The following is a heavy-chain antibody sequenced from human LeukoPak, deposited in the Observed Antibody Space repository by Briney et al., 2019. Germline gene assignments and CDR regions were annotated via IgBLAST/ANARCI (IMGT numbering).Heavy chain of an antibody. CDR1: GFSLSTSGVG. D-gene: IGHD3-22*01. Sequence: SGPTLVNPAQTLTLTCTFSGFSLSTSGVGVGWIRQPPGKALEWLALIYWDDDKRYSPSLKSRLTITKDTSKNQVVLTMTNMDPVDTATYYCAHSPAYYDSSGYYYFDYWGQGTLVTVSS. V-gene: IGHV2-5*02. CDR3: AHSPAYYDSSGYYYFDY. CDR2: IYWDDDK. J-gene: IGHJ4*02.